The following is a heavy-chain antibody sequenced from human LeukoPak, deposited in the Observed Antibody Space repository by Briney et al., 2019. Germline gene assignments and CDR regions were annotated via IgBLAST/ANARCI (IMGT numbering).Heavy chain of an antibody. J-gene: IGHJ4*02. D-gene: IGHD5-12*01. CDR3: ARGSEWLRLSNNFDY. Sequence: ISYSPTTIIYAPSVKGRFTISRDHPKNSLYLQMNSLRAEDTAVYYCARGSEWLRLSNNFDYWGPGTLVTVSS. V-gene: IGHV3-48*04. CDR2: ISYSPTTI.